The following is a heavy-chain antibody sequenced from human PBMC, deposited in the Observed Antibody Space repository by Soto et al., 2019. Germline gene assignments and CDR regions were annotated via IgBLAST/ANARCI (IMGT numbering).Heavy chain of an antibody. CDR3: ARGEVMVTP. J-gene: IGHJ5*02. CDR1: GYTFTSYA. D-gene: IGHD3-16*01. Sequence: QVQLVQSGAEVKKPGASVKVSCKASGYTFTSYAMHWVRQAPGQRLEWMGWINAGNGNTKSSQKFQGRVTITRDTSASTAYMELSSLRSEDTAVYYCARGEVMVTPWGQGTLVTVSS. V-gene: IGHV1-3*01. CDR2: INAGNGNT.